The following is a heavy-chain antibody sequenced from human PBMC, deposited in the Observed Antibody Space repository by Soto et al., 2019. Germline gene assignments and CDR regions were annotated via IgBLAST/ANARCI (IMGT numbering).Heavy chain of an antibody. Sequence: QVQLVESGGGVVQPGRSLRLSCAASGFSFSSYGMHWVRQAPGKGLDWVAVILYDGSNEYYADSVKGRFTISRDNSKNTLYLQMNSLRAEDTAVYYCAKGSTGQIPDYWGQGTLATVSS. J-gene: IGHJ4*02. CDR3: AKGSTGQIPDY. D-gene: IGHD2-2*02. CDR2: ILYDGSNE. CDR1: GFSFSSYG. V-gene: IGHV3-30*18.